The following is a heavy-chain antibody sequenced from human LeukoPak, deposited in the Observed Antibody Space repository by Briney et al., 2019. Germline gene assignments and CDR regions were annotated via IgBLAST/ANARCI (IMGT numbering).Heavy chain of an antibody. Sequence: VGSLRLSCVASGITFSNYAVSWVRQAPEKGLDWVSVISGSAHKIRYADSVKGRFTISRDNSENIVYLQMNNLRAEDTAVYCAGRVTGYSSGYVYWGQGTLVTVSS. V-gene: IGHV3-23*01. J-gene: IGHJ4*02. CDR2: ISGSAHKI. CDR1: GITFSNYA. D-gene: IGHD5-18*01. CDR3: GRVTGYSSGYVY.